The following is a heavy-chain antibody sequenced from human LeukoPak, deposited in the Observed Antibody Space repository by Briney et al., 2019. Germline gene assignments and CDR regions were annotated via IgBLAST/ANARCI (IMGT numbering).Heavy chain of an antibody. CDR2: IKSRSDGGTT. CDR3: TTPLTTVTTLPFDS. Sequence: GGSLRLSCAASGFTFTNVWMSWVRQSPGKGLEWVGRIKSRSDGGTTDYATPVKGRFTISRDDPKATVYLQMDSLKTEDTAVYYCTTPLTTVTTLPFDSWGQGTLVTVSS. J-gene: IGHJ4*02. CDR1: GFTFTNVW. D-gene: IGHD4-17*01. V-gene: IGHV3-15*01.